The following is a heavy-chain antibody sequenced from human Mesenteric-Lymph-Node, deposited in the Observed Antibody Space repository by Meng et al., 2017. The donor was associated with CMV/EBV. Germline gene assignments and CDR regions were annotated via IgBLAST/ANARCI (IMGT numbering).Heavy chain of an antibody. V-gene: IGHV4-34*01. CDR1: GGSFSGYY. Sequence: SETLSLTCAVYGGSFSGYYWSWIRQPPGKGLEWIGEINHSGSTNYNQSLKSRVTISVDTSKNQFSLKLSSVTAADTAVYYCARGRRYYYGMDVWGQGTTVTVSS. J-gene: IGHJ6*02. CDR3: ARGRRYYYGMDV. CDR2: INHSGST.